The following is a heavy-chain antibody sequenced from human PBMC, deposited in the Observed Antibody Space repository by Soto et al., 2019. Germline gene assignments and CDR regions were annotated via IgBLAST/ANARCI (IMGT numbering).Heavy chain of an antibody. J-gene: IGHJ5*02. CDR1: GGSISSYY. CDR2: IYYSGST. Sequence: QVQLQESGPGLVKPSETLSLTCTVSGGSISSYYWSWIRQPPGKGLEWIGYIYYSGSTNYNPSLKSRVTISVDTSKNQFSLKLSSVTAADTAVYYCARDGQWLVPSGWFDPWGQGTLVTVSS. CDR3: ARDGQWLVPSGWFDP. D-gene: IGHD6-19*01. V-gene: IGHV4-59*01.